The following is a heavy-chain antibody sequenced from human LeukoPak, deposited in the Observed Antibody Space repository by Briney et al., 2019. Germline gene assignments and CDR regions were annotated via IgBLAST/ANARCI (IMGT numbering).Heavy chain of an antibody. V-gene: IGHV3-9*01. J-gene: IGHJ3*02. CDR1: GFTFDDYA. CDR3: AREPTTYAFDI. CDR2: ISWNSGST. Sequence: GGSLRLSCAASGFTFDDYAMHWVRQAPGKGLEWVSGISWNSGSTGYADSVKGRFTISRDNAKNSLYLQMNSLRAEDTAVYYCAREPTTYAFDIWGQGTMVTVSS. D-gene: IGHD1-14*01.